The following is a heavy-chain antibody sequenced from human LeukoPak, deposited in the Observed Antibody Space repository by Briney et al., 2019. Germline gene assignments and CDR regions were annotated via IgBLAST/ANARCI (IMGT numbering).Heavy chain of an antibody. J-gene: IGHJ4*02. CDR3: ARDYDFWSGSPTSPGY. D-gene: IGHD3-3*01. CDR1: GFTFSSHA. CDR2: ISSNGGST. V-gene: IGHV3-64*01. Sequence: PGGSLRLSCAASGFTFSSHAMHWVRQAPGKGLEYVSAISSNGGSTYYANSVKGRFTISRDNSKNTLYLQMGSLRAEDMAVYYCARDYDFWSGSPTSPGYWGQGTLVTVSS.